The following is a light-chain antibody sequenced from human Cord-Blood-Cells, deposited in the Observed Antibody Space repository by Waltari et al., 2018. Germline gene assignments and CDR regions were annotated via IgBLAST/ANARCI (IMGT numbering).Light chain of an antibody. CDR2: GAS. Sequence: EIVMTQSPATLSVSPGERATLSCRASQSVSSNLAWYQQKPGQAPRLLIYGASTRATGIPVRFSGSGSGTEFTLTISSLQSEDFAVYDCQQYNNWPRTFGQGTKVEIK. CDR3: QQYNNWPRT. J-gene: IGKJ1*01. V-gene: IGKV3-15*01. CDR1: QSVSSN.